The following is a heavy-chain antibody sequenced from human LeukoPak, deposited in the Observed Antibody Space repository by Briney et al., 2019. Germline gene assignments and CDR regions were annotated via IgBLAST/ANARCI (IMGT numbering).Heavy chain of an antibody. V-gene: IGHV1-2*02. CDR3: ARPHSGATPLEAFDI. CDR1: GYTFTGYY. D-gene: IGHD1-26*01. CDR2: INPNSGGT. Sequence: ASVKVSCKASGYTFTGYYMHWVRQAPGQGLEWMGWINPNSGGTNYAQKFQGRVTMTRDTSISTAYMELSRLRSDDTAVYYCARPHSGATPLEAFDIWGQGTMVTVSS. J-gene: IGHJ3*02.